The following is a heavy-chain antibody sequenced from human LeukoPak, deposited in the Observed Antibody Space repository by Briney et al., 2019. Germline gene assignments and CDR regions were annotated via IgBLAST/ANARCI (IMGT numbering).Heavy chain of an antibody. CDR2: INPNSGGT. D-gene: IGHD1-1*01. Sequence: GASVKVSCKASGYTFTGYYMHWVRQAPGQGLEWMGWINPNSGGTNYAQKFQGRVTMTRDTSISTAYMELSRLRSDDTAVYYCAREIRTTGTTWAYYFDYWGQGTLVTVSS. V-gene: IGHV1-2*02. CDR1: GYTFTGYY. J-gene: IGHJ4*02. CDR3: AREIRTTGTTWAYYFDY.